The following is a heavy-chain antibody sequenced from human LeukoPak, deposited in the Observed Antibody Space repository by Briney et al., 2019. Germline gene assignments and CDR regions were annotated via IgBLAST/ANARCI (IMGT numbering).Heavy chain of an antibody. CDR2: MWYDDSNK. Sequence: GGSLRLSCVASGFTFSRYGMHWVRQAPGKGLEWVAVMWYDDSNKFYGDSVKGRFTMSRDISKNTLYLQMNGLRAEDTAVYYCARDSCTNGVCEIDYWGQGTLVTVSS. V-gene: IGHV3-33*01. J-gene: IGHJ4*02. CDR1: GFTFSRYG. CDR3: ARDSCTNGVCEIDY. D-gene: IGHD2-8*01.